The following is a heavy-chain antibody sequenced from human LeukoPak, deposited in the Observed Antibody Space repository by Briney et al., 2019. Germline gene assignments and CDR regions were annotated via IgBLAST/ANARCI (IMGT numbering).Heavy chain of an antibody. Sequence: PGGSLRLSCAASGFTFSSYSMNWVRQPPGKGLEWIGEINHSGSTNYNPSLKSRVTISVDTSKNQFSLKLSSVTAADTAVYYCARAAQGVRLAFDYWGQGTLVTVSS. CDR3: ARAAQGVRLAFDY. CDR2: INHSGST. D-gene: IGHD5-12*01. J-gene: IGHJ4*02. CDR1: GFTFSSYS. V-gene: IGHV4-34*01.